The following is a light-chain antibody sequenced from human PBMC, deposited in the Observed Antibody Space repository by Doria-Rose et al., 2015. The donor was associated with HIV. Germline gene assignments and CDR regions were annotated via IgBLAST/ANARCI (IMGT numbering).Light chain of an antibody. CDR3: KQYDDLPYT. J-gene: IGKJ2*01. CDR2: DAS. V-gene: IGKV1-33*01. Sequence: DIRLTQSPSSLSASVGDRLTITCQASQDISNYLNWYQQKPGKAPKLLIYDASNLERGVPSRFSGSGSGTDFTFTISSLQPEDIATYYCKQYDDLPYTVGQVT. CDR1: QDISNY.